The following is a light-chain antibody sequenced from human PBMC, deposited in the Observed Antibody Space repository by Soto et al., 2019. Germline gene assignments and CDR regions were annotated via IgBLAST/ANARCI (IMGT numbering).Light chain of an antibody. CDR2: AAS. CDR3: QQLNNYPPFT. V-gene: IGKV1-39*01. Sequence: DIQMTQSPSSLSASVGDRVTIVCRASQSIGNYLNWYQLKPGEAPKFLVYAASSLQSGVPARFSGSGSGTDFTLTISRLQPEDFATYYCQQLNNYPPFTFGPGTTVDLE. CDR1: QSIGNY. J-gene: IGKJ3*01.